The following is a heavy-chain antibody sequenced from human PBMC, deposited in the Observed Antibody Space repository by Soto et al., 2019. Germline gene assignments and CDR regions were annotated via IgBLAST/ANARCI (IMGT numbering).Heavy chain of an antibody. V-gene: IGHV1-69*13. Sequence: SVKVSCKASGGTFSSYAISWVRQAPGQGLEWMGGIIPIFGTANYEQKFQGRVTITADESTSTAYMGLSSLRSEDTAVYYCARDMTTGVYWGQGTLVTVSS. CDR2: IIPIFGTA. CDR3: ARDMTTGVY. J-gene: IGHJ4*02. CDR1: GGTFSSYA.